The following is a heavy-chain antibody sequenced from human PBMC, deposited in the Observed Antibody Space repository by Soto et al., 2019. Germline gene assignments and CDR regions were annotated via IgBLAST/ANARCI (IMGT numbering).Heavy chain of an antibody. J-gene: IGHJ5*02. D-gene: IGHD6-13*01. V-gene: IGHV4-59*01. CDR2: IYYSGST. CDR1: GGSISSYY. Sequence: PSETLSLTCTVSGGSISSYYWSWIRQPPGKGLEWIGYIYYSGSTNYNPSLKSRVTISVDTSKNQFSLKLSSVTAADTAVYYCASLSSLNWFDPWGQGTLVTVS. CDR3: ASLSSLNWFDP.